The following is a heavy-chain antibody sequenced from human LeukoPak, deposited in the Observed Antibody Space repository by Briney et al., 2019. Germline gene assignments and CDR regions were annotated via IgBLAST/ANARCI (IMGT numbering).Heavy chain of an antibody. J-gene: IGHJ4*02. CDR2: IYDSGST. V-gene: IGHV4-39*07. CDR3: ARGPNYGGIDY. D-gene: IGHD4-23*01. CDR1: GGSIRSSYYY. Sequence: SETLSLTCTVSGGSIRSSYYYWGWIRQPPGKGLEWIGSIYDSGSTYYNPSLKSRVTMSVDTSKNQFSLRLSSVTAADTAVYYCARGPNYGGIDYWGQGTLVTVSS.